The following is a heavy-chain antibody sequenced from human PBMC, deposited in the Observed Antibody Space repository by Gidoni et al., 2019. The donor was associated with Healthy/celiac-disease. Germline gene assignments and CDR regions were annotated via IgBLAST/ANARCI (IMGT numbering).Heavy chain of an antibody. CDR1: GFTFSSYG. CDR2: ISYDGSNK. V-gene: IGHV3-30*18. Sequence: QVQLVESGGGLVQPGRSLRLSCAASGFTFSSYGMHWVRQAPGKGLEWVAVISYDGSNKYYADSVKGRFTISRDNSKNTLYLQMNSLRAEDTAVYYCAKDVHYDILTGLDYWSQGTLVTVSS. D-gene: IGHD3-9*01. CDR3: AKDVHYDILTGLDY. J-gene: IGHJ4*01.